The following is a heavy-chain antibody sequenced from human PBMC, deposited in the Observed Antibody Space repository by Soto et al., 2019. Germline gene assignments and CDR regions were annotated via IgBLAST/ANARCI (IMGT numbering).Heavy chain of an antibody. Sequence: GESLKISCEASGYFFTHFWIGWVRQMPGKGLEWMGYVYPGDPDIRYSPSFRGQVTISTDKSISTAYLQWSSLRASDSGMYYCARGGACISGSCSVDLRGKGTLVRVSS. V-gene: IGHV5-51*01. CDR2: VYPGDPDI. J-gene: IGHJ4*02. D-gene: IGHD2-15*01. CDR3: ARGGACISGSCSVDL. CDR1: GYFFTHFW.